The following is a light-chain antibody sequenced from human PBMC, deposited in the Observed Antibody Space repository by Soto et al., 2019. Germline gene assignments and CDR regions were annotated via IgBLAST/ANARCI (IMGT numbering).Light chain of an antibody. CDR2: SAS. J-gene: IGKJ3*01. CDR1: PGISSW. CDR3: QQAISFPLT. Sequence: DIQMTQSPSSVSASVGDRVTISCRASPGISSWLAWYQQKPGKAPSLLIYSASTLHSGVPSRFSGSGSGTDFTLTISSLHPEDFATYYCQQAISFPLTFGPGTKVDIK. V-gene: IGKV1-12*01.